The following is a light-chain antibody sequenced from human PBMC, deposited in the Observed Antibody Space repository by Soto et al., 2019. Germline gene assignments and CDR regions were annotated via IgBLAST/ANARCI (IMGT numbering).Light chain of an antibody. CDR2: EVS. J-gene: IGLJ1*01. CDR1: RSDVGGYNY. CDR3: SSHTSGSTAGEV. V-gene: IGLV2-14*01. Sequence: QSALTQPASVSGSPGQSITISCTGTRSDVGGYNYVSWYQQHPGKAPKLMIYEVSNRPSGVSNRFSGSKSANTASLTISGLQPEDEADYYCSSHTSGSTAGEVFGTGTKLTVL.